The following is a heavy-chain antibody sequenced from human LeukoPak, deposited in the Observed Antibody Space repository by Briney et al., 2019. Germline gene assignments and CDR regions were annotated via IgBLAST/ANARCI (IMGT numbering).Heavy chain of an antibody. CDR1: GGSISSYY. V-gene: IGHV4-59*01. D-gene: IGHD2-15*01. J-gene: IGHJ5*02. CDR3: ASLSEYCSAGSCYLGWFDP. CDR2: MYYSGST. Sequence: SETLSLTCSVSGGSISSYYWSWIRQPPGKGLEWIGYMYYSGSTNYNPSLKSRVTMSVDTSKNQFSLKLNSVTAADTAVYYCASLSEYCSAGSCYLGWFDPWGQGTLVTVSS.